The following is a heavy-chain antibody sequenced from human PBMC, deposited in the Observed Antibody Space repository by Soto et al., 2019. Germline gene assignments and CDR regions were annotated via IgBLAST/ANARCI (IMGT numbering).Heavy chain of an antibody. Sequence: EVQLLESGGDLVQPGGSLRLSCAASGFAFSSSVMGWVRQAPGKGLGWVSTITVRGDGTFYADSVKGRFSISRDNSENTLSLQMNSLRPDDTATYYCVKSRAGDFDYWGQGTLVTVSS. CDR3: VKSRAGDFDY. D-gene: IGHD6-19*01. J-gene: IGHJ4*02. CDR2: ITVRGDGT. CDR1: GFAFSSSV. V-gene: IGHV3-23*01.